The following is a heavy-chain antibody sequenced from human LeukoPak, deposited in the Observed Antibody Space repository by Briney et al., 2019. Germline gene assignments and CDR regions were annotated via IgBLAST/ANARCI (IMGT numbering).Heavy chain of an antibody. CDR1: GFSLTTTGVG. J-gene: IGHJ4*02. D-gene: IGHD1-26*01. CDR2: LYWDGDE. V-gene: IGHV2-5*02. Sequence: SGPTLVKPTQTLTLTCTFSGFSLTTTGVGVGWIRQPPGKALEWLAFLYWDGDERYSPSLKSRLTLTKDTSKNQVLLTMTNMDPVDTATYFCGHRLAYRSYNGSPDYFDYWGQGTLVTVSS. CDR3: GHRLAYRSYNGSPDYFDY.